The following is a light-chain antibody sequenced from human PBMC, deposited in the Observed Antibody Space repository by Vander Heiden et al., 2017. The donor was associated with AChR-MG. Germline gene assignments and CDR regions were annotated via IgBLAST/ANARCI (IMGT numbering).Light chain of an antibody. CDR1: SPTTGSST. CDR3: SAWDDSINGSLV. CDR2: SNN. J-gene: IGLJ2*01. V-gene: IGLV1-44*01. Sequence: QSVLTQPPSASGTPGQRVTISCSGSSPTTGSSTVNWYQQLPGTAPHLLIFSNNRRPSGVPDRFSCSTSGTSASPAISRLHSEDEADDYYSAWDDSINGSLVFGGGTKLTVL.